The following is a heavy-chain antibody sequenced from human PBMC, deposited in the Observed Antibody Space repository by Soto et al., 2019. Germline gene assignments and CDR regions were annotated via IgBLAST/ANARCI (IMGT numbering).Heavy chain of an antibody. Sequence: VQLQESGPGLVKPSQTLSLTCTVSGGSISSGGYYWSWIRQHPGKGLEWIGYIYYSGSTYYNPSLKSRGTISGDTSKNQFSLKLSSVTAADTAVYYCAREIGYYDYVWGSYRSLYGMDVWGQGTTVTVSS. CDR3: AREIGYYDYVWGSYRSLYGMDV. CDR1: GGSISSGGYY. D-gene: IGHD3-16*02. CDR2: IYYSGST. J-gene: IGHJ6*02. V-gene: IGHV4-31*03.